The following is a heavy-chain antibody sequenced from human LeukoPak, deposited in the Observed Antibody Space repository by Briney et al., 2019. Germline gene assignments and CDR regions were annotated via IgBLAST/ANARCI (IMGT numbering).Heavy chain of an antibody. D-gene: IGHD3-10*01. V-gene: IGHV4-59*01. CDR1: GDSMRNYH. CDR2: ISYSGST. J-gene: IGHJ4*02. CDR3: VRSGLVRGVST. Sequence: SETLSLTCTVSGDSMRNYHWTWIRQSPGKELEWIGSISYSGSTNYNPSLKNRVTMSIDTSKNQFSLKLNSVNVADTAFYYCVRSGLVRGVSTWGQGTLVTVSS.